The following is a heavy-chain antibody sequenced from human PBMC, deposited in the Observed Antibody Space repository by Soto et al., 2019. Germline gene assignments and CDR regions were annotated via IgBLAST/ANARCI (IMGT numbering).Heavy chain of an antibody. CDR1: GFTFSSYG. D-gene: IGHD3-16*01. J-gene: IGHJ6*02. V-gene: IGHV3-33*06. CDR2: IWYDGSNK. Sequence: GGSLRLSCAASGFTFSSYGMHWVRKAPGKGLEWVAVIWYDGSNKYYADSVKGRFTISGDNSKNTLYLQMNSLRAEDTAVYYCAKGTHTITFEYYYGMDVWGQGTTVTVSS. CDR3: AKGTHTITFEYYYGMDV.